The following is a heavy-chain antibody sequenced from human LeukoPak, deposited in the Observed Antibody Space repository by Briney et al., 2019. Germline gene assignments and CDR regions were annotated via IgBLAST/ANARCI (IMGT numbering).Heavy chain of an antibody. CDR3: AREIAVAGRFDY. Sequence: PSGTLSLTCAVSGGSISSSNWWSWVRQPPGKGPEWIGEIYHSGSTNYNPPLKSRVTISVDKSKNQFSLKLSSVTAADTAVYYCAREIAVAGRFDYWGQGTLVTVSS. J-gene: IGHJ4*02. V-gene: IGHV4-4*02. CDR1: GGSISSSNW. CDR2: IYHSGST. D-gene: IGHD6-19*01.